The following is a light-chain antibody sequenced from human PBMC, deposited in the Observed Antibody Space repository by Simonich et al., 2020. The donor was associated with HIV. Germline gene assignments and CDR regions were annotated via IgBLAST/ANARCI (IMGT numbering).Light chain of an antibody. Sequence: EIVMTQSPATLSVSPGERVTLSCRASQSVSSNLAWYQHKPGQAPRFLIYGASTRATGIPARFSGSGSGTEFTLTINSMQSEDFAVYYCQQYNNWPLFFGQGAKLEIK. CDR2: GAS. V-gene: IGKV3-15*01. CDR1: QSVSSN. J-gene: IGKJ2*01. CDR3: QQYNNWPLF.